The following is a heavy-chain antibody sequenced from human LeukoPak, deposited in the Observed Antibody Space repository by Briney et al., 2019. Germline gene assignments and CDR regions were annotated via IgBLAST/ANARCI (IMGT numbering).Heavy chain of an antibody. CDR3: AREIVSAVAGNFDY. CDR2: ISNTDETR. V-gene: IGHV3-48*03. J-gene: IGHJ4*02. D-gene: IGHD6-19*01. Sequence: GRSLRLSCAASGFNFRSYEMDWVRQAPGKGLEWVSYISNTDETRTYADSVKGRFTISRDNAKNSLHLEMNSLRAEDTAVYYCAREIVSAVAGNFDYWGQGTLVTVSS. CDR1: GFNFRSYE.